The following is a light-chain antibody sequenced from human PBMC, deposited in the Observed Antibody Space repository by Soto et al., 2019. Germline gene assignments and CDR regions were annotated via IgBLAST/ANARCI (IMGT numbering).Light chain of an antibody. V-gene: IGKV4-1*01. CDR2: WAS. J-gene: IGKJ4*01. Sequence: DILMTHTHDSLAVSLGDRATINCKSSQSVLYIANNRNYLGWYQQKPGQPPKLLINWASTRESGVPDRFSGSGSGTDFTLTINCLQSEDVAVYYCQQYDIRPHTFGRGTKVDI. CDR1: QSVLYIANNRNY. CDR3: QQYDIRPHT.